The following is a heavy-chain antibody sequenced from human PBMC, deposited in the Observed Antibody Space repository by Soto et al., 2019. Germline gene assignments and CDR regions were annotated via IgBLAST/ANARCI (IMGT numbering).Heavy chain of an antibody. CDR2: VYATGTT. CDR1: GASISGYY. J-gene: IGHJ5*02. Sequence: QVQLQESGPGLVKPSETLSLTCTVSGASISGYYWSWIRKSAGKGLEWIGRVYATGTTDYNPSLKSRVMMTVDQSKKQFSLKLRSVTAAAPAVYYCVRDGTKTLRDWFDPWGQGISVTVSS. CDR3: VRDGTKTLRDWFDP. D-gene: IGHD1-1*01. V-gene: IGHV4-4*07.